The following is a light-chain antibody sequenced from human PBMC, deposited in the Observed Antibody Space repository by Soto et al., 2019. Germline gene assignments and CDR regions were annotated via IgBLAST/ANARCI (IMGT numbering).Light chain of an antibody. CDR1: QSVSSSY. CDR2: GAS. J-gene: IGKJ4*01. V-gene: IGKV3-20*01. CDR3: LQYGISPLT. Sequence: EIVLTQSPATLSLSPGERATLSCRASQSVSSSYLAWYQQKPGQAPRLLIYGASSRATGIPDRFSGSGSGKDFTLSISRLEPEDFAVYSCLQYGISPLTFGGGTKVEIK.